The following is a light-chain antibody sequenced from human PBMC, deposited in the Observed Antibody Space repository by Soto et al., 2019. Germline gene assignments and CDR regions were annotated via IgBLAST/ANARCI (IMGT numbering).Light chain of an antibody. CDR3: QQYGSSPLT. J-gene: IGKJ4*01. CDR2: GAS. Sequence: EIVLTQSPGTLPLSPGERATLSCRASQSVSSNYLAWYQQKPGQAPRLLIYGASIRATGFPDRFSGSGSGTDFTLTISRLEPEDIAVYYCQQYGSSPLTFGGGTTVDIK. CDR1: QSVSSNY. V-gene: IGKV3-20*01.